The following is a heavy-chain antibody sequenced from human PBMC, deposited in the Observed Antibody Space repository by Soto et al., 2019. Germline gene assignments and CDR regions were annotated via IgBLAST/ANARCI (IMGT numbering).Heavy chain of an antibody. D-gene: IGHD2-2*01. CDR3: ASIMGSYCSSTSCNDY. Sequence: QVQLVQSGAEVKKPGASVKVSCKASGYTFTSYDINWVRQATGQGLEWMGWMNPNSGNTGYAQKFQGRVTMTRNTSISTAYMELSSLRSGDTAVYYCASIMGSYCSSTSCNDYWGQGTLVTVSS. CDR2: MNPNSGNT. CDR1: GYTFTSYD. J-gene: IGHJ4*02. V-gene: IGHV1-8*01.